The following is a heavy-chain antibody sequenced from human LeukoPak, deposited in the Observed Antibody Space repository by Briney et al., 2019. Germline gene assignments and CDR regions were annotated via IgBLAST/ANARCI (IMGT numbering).Heavy chain of an antibody. J-gene: IGHJ3*02. CDR3: ARDPDPLGYCSGGSCYSGAFDI. CDR1: GFTFSSYE. CDR2: ISSSGSTI. D-gene: IGHD2-15*01. V-gene: IGHV3-48*03. Sequence: GGSLRLSCAASGFTFSSYEMNWVRQAPGKGLEWVSYISSSGSTIYYADSVKGRFTISRDNAKNSLYLQMNSLRAEDTALYYCARDPDPLGYCSGGSCYSGAFDIWGQGTMVTVSS.